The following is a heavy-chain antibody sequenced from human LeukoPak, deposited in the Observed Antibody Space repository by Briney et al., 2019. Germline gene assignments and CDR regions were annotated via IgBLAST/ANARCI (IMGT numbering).Heavy chain of an antibody. CDR1: GFTFSNYG. CDR2: ISSSSSTI. J-gene: IGHJ6*02. Sequence: PGRSLRLSCAASGFTFSNYGMHWVRQAPGKGLEWVSYISSSSSTIYYADSVKGRFTISRDNAKNSLYLQMNSLRDEDTAVYYCARYREDTAMVTYYYYGMDVWGQGTTVTVSS. D-gene: IGHD5-18*01. CDR3: ARYREDTAMVTYYYYGMDV. V-gene: IGHV3-48*02.